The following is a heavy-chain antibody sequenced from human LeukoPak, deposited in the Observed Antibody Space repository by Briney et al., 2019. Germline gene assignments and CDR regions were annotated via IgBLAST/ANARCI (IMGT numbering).Heavy chain of an antibody. V-gene: IGHV3-21*06. CDR1: GFTFSSYS. Sequence: GGSLRLSCAASGFTFSSYSMNWVRQAPGKGLEWVSSISTSSSYIYYADSMKGRFIISRDNAKNSLFLQMNSLRAEDTAVYHCARLRSPTDYWGQGTLVTVSS. D-gene: IGHD4-17*01. CDR3: ARLRSPTDY. CDR2: ISTSSSYI. J-gene: IGHJ4*02.